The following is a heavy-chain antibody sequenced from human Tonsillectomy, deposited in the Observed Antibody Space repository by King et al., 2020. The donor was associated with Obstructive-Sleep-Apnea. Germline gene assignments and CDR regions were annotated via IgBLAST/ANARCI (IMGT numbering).Heavy chain of an antibody. V-gene: IGHV1-2*02. CDR3: ARAGVSSSSRWYLFDY. D-gene: IGHD6-13*01. CDR1: GYTFTGYY. J-gene: IGHJ4*02. Sequence: QLVQSGAEVKNPGASVKVSCKASGYTFTGYYMHWVRQAPGQGLEWMGWINPNSGDTNYAQNFQGSVTMTRDTSISTAYMELSRLRSDDTAVYYCARAGVSSSSRWYLFDYWGQGTLVTVSS. CDR2: INPNSGDT.